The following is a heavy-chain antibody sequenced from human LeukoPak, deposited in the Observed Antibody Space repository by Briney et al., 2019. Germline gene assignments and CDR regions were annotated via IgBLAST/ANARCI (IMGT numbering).Heavy chain of an antibody. Sequence: PSETLSLTCTVSGGSISSYYWSWIRQPPGKGLEWIGYIYYSGSTNYNPSLKSRVTISVDTSKNQFSLKLSSVTAADTAVYYYARGKGGSGSFYYYGMDVWGQGTTVTVSS. V-gene: IGHV4-59*01. CDR1: GGSISSYY. CDR2: IYYSGST. D-gene: IGHD3-10*01. CDR3: ARGKGGSGSFYYYGMDV. J-gene: IGHJ6*02.